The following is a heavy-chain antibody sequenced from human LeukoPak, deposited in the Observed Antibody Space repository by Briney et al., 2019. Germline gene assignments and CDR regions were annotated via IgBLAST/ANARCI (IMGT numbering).Heavy chain of an antibody. D-gene: IGHD3-3*01. J-gene: IGHJ3*02. Sequence: GGSLRLSCAASGFTFSSYAMSWVRQAPGKGLEWVSAISGSGGSTYYADSVKGRFTISRDNSKNTLYLQMNSLRAEDTAVYYRAKVRYYDFWSGYFDAFDIWGQGTMVTVSS. CDR2: ISGSGGST. V-gene: IGHV3-23*01. CDR3: AKVRYYDFWSGYFDAFDI. CDR1: GFTFSSYA.